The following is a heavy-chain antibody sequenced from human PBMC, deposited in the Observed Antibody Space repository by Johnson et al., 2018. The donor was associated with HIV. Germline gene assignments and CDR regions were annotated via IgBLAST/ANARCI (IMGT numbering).Heavy chain of an antibody. Sequence: VQLVESGGGVVQPGRSLRLSCAASGFTVSSNYMSWVRQAPGKGLEWVSVIYSGGSTYYADSVKGRFTISRDNSKNTLYLQMNSLRAEDTAVYYCATVEMASHDAFDIWGQGTMVTVSS. CDR2: IYSGGST. D-gene: IGHD5-24*01. J-gene: IGHJ3*02. CDR1: GFTVSSNY. CDR3: ATVEMASHDAFDI. V-gene: IGHV3-66*02.